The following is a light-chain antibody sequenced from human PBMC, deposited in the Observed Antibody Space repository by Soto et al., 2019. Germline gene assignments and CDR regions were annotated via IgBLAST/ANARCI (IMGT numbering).Light chain of an antibody. J-gene: IGLJ2*01. CDR1: SSDVGSYIYNS. Sequence: QSALTQPASVSGSPGQSITISCTGTSSDVGSYIYNSVSWYQQHPGKAPKLMIYEVSNRPSGVSNRFSGSKSGTSATLGITGLQTGDEADYYCGTWDSSLSVVVFGGGTKLTVL. CDR3: GTWDSSLSVVV. CDR2: EVS. V-gene: IGLV2-14*01.